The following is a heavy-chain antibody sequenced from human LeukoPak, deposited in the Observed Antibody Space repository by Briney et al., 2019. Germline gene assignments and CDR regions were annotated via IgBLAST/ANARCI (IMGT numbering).Heavy chain of an antibody. CDR1: GRSISNYC. D-gene: IGHD3-22*01. Sequence: SATLSLTSTVSGRSISNYCWNWIRQHPGKGLEWVAYIYYSGSTNYNHSLKSRVTISVDTPKNQFSLKLSSVTAADTAVYYCARVVINSGGYYYYYMDVWGKGTTVTVSS. CDR3: ARVVINSGGYYYYYMDV. V-gene: IGHV4-59*01. J-gene: IGHJ6*03. CDR2: IYYSGST.